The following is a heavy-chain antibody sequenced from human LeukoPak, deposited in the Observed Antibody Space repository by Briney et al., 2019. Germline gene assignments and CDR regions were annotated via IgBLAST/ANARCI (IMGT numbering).Heavy chain of an antibody. D-gene: IGHD3-10*01. CDR1: GYSISSGYY. Sequence: SETLSLTCAVSGYSISSGYYWGWIRQPSGKGLEWIGSIYHSGSTYYNPSLKSRVTISVDTSKNQFSLKLSSVTAADTAVYYCARNLVMVRGLIADYWGQGTLVTVSS. CDR2: IYHSGST. J-gene: IGHJ4*02. CDR3: ARNLVMVRGLIADY. V-gene: IGHV4-38-2*01.